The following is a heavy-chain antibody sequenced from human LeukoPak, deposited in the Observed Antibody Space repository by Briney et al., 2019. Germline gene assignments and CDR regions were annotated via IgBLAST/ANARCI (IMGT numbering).Heavy chain of an antibody. CDR1: GGSFSGYY. CDR3: ARGLTGGHRTDLKDYCYYYYMDV. V-gene: IGHV4-34*01. CDR2: INHSGST. Sequence: PSETLSLTCAVYGGSFSGYYWSWIRQPPGKGLEWIGEINHSGSTNYNPSLKSRVTISVDTSKNQFSLKLSSVTAADTAVYYCARGLTGGHRTDLKDYCYYYYMDVWGKGTTVTVSS. D-gene: IGHD2-8*02. J-gene: IGHJ6*03.